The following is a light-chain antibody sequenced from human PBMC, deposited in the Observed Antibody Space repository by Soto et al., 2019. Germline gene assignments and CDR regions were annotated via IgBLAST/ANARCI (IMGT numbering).Light chain of an antibody. V-gene: IGLV2-23*02. CDR2: EVS. CDR3: CSYAGSSTLAV. Sequence: QSVLTQPASVSGSPGQSITISCTGTSSDVGSYNLVSWYQQHPTKAPKLMIYEVSKRPSGVSNRFSGSKSDNTASLTISGLQVEDDADYYCCSYAGSSTLAVFGGGTQLTVL. J-gene: IGLJ7*01. CDR1: SSDVGSYNL.